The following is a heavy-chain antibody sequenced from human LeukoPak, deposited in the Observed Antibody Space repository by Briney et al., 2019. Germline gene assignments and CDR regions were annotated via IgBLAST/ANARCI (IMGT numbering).Heavy chain of an antibody. D-gene: IGHD6-13*01. J-gene: IGHJ4*02. CDR1: GFTFSSYS. V-gene: IGHV3-21*01. Sequence: KPGGSLRLSCAAPGFTFSSYSMNWVRQAPGKGLEWVSSISSSSSYIYYADSVKGRFTISRDNAKNSLYLQMNSLRAEDTAVYYCARAFWSSSWTSDYWGQGTLVTVSS. CDR2: ISSSSSYI. CDR3: ARAFWSSSWTSDY.